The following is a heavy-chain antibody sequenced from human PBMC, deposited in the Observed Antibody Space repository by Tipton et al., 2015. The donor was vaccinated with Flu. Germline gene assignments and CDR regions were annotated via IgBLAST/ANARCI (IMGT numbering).Heavy chain of an antibody. J-gene: IGHJ4*02. D-gene: IGHD3-16*01. Sequence: TLSLTCTVSGGSMSSFYWTWIRQPAGKGLEWIGRMYVSGSTKYNPSLKSRVTMSVDTSKNQFSLKLSSVTAADTAVYYCARSSSAYDYVWGGSYYFDFWGQGTLGTVSS. CDR3: ARSSSAYDYVWGGSYYFDF. CDR2: MYVSGST. V-gene: IGHV4-4*07. CDR1: GGSMSSFY.